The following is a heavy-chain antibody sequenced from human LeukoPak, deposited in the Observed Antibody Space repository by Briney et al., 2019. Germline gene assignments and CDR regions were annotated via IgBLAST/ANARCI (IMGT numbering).Heavy chain of an antibody. CDR1: GYSISSGYY. CDR2: LYHSGST. Sequence: SETLSLTCTVSGYSISSGYYWGWIRQPPGKGLEWIGSLYHSGSTYYNPSLESRVTISVDTSKNQFSLKLSPVIAADTAMYYCVRYKSPSLPTPDYWGQGTLVTVSS. J-gene: IGHJ4*02. CDR3: VRYKSPSLPTPDY. D-gene: IGHD6-6*01. V-gene: IGHV4-38-2*02.